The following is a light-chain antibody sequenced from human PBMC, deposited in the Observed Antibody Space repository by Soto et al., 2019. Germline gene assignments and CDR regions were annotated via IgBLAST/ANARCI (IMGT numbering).Light chain of an antibody. V-gene: IGKV3-20*01. J-gene: IGKJ4*01. CDR2: GAS. CDR3: QQYGVSST. Sequence: EIVLTQSPGTLSLSPGERATLSCRASQTISNTFLAWSQQRPGQAPRLLIYGASGRAAGIPDRFSGSGSGTDFTLSISRLEPEDFAVYYCQQYGVSSTFGGGTKVEIK. CDR1: QTISNTF.